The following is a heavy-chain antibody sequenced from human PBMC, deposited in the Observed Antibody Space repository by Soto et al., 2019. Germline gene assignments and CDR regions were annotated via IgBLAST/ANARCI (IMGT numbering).Heavy chain of an antibody. J-gene: IGHJ4*02. D-gene: IGHD2-2*01. Sequence: GGSLRLSCAVSGFNFNNYGINWVRQAPGKGLEWVSSVSKSDYTYYSDSVKGRFTISRDNAKNSVSLQMNTLRAEDTAVYYCAREDSIIIPAVSDFWGQGTMVTVSS. CDR3: AREDSIIIPAVSDF. CDR1: GFNFNNYG. CDR2: VSKSDYT. V-gene: IGHV3-21*01.